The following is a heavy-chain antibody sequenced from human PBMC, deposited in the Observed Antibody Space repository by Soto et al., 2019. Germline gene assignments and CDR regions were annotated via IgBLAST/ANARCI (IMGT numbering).Heavy chain of an antibody. CDR2: INAGNGNT. D-gene: IGHD1-20*01. CDR1: GYTFTSYA. CDR3: ARGITLPTPLDY. Sequence: QVQLVQSGAEEKKPGASVKVSCKASGYTFTSYAMHWVRQAPGQRLEWMGWINAGNGNTKYSQKFQVRVTITRDTSASTAYMELSSLRSEDTAVYYCARGITLPTPLDYWGQGTLVTVSS. V-gene: IGHV1-3*05. J-gene: IGHJ4*02.